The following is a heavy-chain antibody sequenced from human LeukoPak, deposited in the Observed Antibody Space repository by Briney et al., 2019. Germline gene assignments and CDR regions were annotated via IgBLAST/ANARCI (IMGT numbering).Heavy chain of an antibody. CDR2: ISAYNGNT. Sequence: ASVKVSCKASVYTFTSYGISWVRQAPGQGLEWMGWISAYNGNTNYAQKLQGRVTMTTDTSTSTAYMELRSLRSDDTAVYYCATEPIVIAAAGTDAYWGQGTLVTVSS. CDR3: ATEPIVIAAAGTDAY. CDR1: VYTFTSYG. J-gene: IGHJ4*02. V-gene: IGHV1-18*01. D-gene: IGHD6-13*01.